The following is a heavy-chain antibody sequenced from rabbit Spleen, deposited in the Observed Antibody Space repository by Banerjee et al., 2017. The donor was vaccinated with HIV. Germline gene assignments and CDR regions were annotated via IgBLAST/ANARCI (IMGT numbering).Heavy chain of an antibody. Sequence: QQQLEESGGGLVKPGGTLTLTCKASGIDFSNYFYMCWVRQAPGKGLEWIACIYDDSDATTWYANWAKGRFTISKSSSTTVTLQMTSLTAADTATYFCARGSYVGWGGSDGFDPWGQGTLVTVS. J-gene: IGHJ2*01. V-gene: IGHV1S45*01. D-gene: IGHD4-1*01. CDR1: GIDFSNYFY. CDR2: IYDDSDATT. CDR3: ARGSYVGWGGSDGFDP.